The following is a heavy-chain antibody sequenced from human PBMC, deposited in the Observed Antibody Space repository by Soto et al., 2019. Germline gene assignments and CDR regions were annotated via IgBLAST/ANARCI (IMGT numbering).Heavy chain of an antibody. CDR1: GYTFTSYY. Sequence: QVQLVQSGAEVKKPGASVKVSCKASGYTFTSYYMHWVRQAPGQGLEWMGIINPSGGSTSYAQKFQGRVTMTRDTSTSTVYMEMRTLRSDDTAAYYCARDGPHIPAVGDVWGQGTTVTVSS. CDR2: INPSGGST. CDR3: ARDGPHIPAVGDV. V-gene: IGHV1-46*01. D-gene: IGHD6-13*01. J-gene: IGHJ6*02.